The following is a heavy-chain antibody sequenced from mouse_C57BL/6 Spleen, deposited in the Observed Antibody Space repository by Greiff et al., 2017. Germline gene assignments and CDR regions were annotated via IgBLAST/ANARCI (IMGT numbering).Heavy chain of an antibody. CDR2: IYPRSGNT. CDR1: GYTFTSYG. CDR3: ARGWLLRKDYAMDY. Sequence: VQLQQSGAELARPGASVTLSCKASGYTFTSYGISWVKQRTGQGLEWIGEIYPRSGNTYYNEKFKGKATLTADKSSSTAYMELRSLTSEDSAVXFCARGWLLRKDYAMDYWGQGTSVTVSS. J-gene: IGHJ4*01. D-gene: IGHD2-3*01. V-gene: IGHV1-81*01.